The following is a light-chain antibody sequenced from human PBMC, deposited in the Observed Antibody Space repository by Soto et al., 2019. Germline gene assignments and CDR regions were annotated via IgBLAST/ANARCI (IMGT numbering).Light chain of an antibody. CDR2: SAS. Sequence: EIVMTQSPATLSVSPGERATLSCRASQSVSRNLAWYQQKPGQAPRLLIYSASTRATGIPARFSGSGSGTEFTLTISSLQSEDFAIYYCQQYDNWPPLTFGGGTNVEIK. CDR3: QQYDNWPPLT. CDR1: QSVSRN. J-gene: IGKJ4*01. V-gene: IGKV3-15*01.